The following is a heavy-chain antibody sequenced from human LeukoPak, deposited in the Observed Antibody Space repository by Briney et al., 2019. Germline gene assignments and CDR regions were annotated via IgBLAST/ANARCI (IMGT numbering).Heavy chain of an antibody. V-gene: IGHV3-21*01. D-gene: IGHD3-9*01. J-gene: IGHJ3*02. CDR3: ARAYLTGPLRDAFDI. CDR1: GFTVSSNY. CDR2: ISSSSSYI. Sequence: GGSLRLSCAASGFTVSSNYMNWVRQAPGKGLEWVSSISSSSSYIYYADSVKGRFTISRDNAKNSLYLQMNSLRAEDTAVYYCARAYLTGPLRDAFDIWGQGTMVTVSS.